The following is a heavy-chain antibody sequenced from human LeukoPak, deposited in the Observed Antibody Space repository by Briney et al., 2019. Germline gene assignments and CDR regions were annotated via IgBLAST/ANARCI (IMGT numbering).Heavy chain of an antibody. CDR3: ARRKRDFWSGYYYRNSDFDY. CDR1: GGSISSNTYY. CDR2: IFYSGNPHYNPSLKNYSGTT. V-gene: IGHV4-39*01. Sequence: SETLSLTCSVSGGSISSNTYYWGWIRQPPGKGLEWIGSIFYSGNPHYNPSLKNYSGTTYYNPSLKSRVTISVDTSKNQFSLKLSSVTAADTAVYYCARRKRDFWSGYYYRNSDFDYWGQGTLVTVSS. D-gene: IGHD3-3*01. J-gene: IGHJ4*02.